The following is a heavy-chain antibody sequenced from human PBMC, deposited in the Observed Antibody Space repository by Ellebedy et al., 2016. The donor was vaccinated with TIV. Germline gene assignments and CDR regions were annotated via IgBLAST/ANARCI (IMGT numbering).Heavy chain of an antibody. J-gene: IGHJ4*02. Sequence: GESLKISCAASGFTFSSYWMSWVRQAPGKGLEWVANIKQDGSEKYYVDSVKGRFTISRDNAKNSLYLQMNSLRAEDTAVYYCARDRFLEWLIDYWGQGTLVTVSS. CDR3: ARDRFLEWLIDY. D-gene: IGHD3-3*01. CDR1: GFTFSSYW. V-gene: IGHV3-7*04. CDR2: IKQDGSEK.